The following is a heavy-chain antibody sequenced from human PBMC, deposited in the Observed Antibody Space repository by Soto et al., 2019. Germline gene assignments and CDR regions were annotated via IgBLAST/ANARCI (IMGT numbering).Heavy chain of an antibody. Sequence: QVQLQESGPGLVKPSETLSLTCTVSGGSISSYYWSWIRQPPGKGLEWIGYIYYSGSTNYNPSLTRRVTISVDTSKIQFSLKLSSVTAADTAVYYAARGHESFQHWGPGTMVTVSS. J-gene: IGHJ1*01. V-gene: IGHV4-59*01. CDR2: IYYSGST. CDR3: ARGHESFQH. CDR1: GGSISSYY.